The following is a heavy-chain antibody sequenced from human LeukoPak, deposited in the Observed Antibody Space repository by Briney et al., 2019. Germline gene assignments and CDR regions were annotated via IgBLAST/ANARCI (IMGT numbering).Heavy chain of an antibody. CDR3: AKPTCSSTSCYQIYFDY. V-gene: IGHV7-4-1*02. J-gene: IGHJ4*02. D-gene: IGHD2-2*01. CDR1: GYTFTSYG. Sequence: ASVKVSCKASGYTFTSYGISWVRQAPGQGLEWMGWINTNTGNPTYAQGFTGRFVFSLDTSVSTAYLQISSLKAEDTAVYYCAKPTCSSTSCYQIYFDYWGQGTLVTVSS. CDR2: INTNTGNP.